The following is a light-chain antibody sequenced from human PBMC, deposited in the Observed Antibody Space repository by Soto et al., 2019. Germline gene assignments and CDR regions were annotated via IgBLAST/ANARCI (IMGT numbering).Light chain of an antibody. V-gene: IGKV1-39*01. CDR1: QSISSK. Sequence: DPQMTQSPSSLSASVGDRVTITCRASQSISSKLNWYQQKAGKAPKLLIYGTSSLQSGVPSRFSGSGSGTDFTLTISSLQPEDFASYYCQQSYSRPYTFGQGTKLEIK. J-gene: IGKJ2*01. CDR2: GTS. CDR3: QQSYSRPYT.